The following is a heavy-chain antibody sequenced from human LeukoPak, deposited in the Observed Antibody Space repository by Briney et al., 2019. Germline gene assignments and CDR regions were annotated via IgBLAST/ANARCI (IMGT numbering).Heavy chain of an antibody. Sequence: PSETLSLTCAVYGGPFSGYYWSWIRQPPGKGLEWIGEINHSGSTNYNPSLKSRVTISVDTSKNQFSLKLSSVTAADTAVYYCARLPGGDQLLPDAFDIWGQGTMVTVSS. CDR2: INHSGST. V-gene: IGHV4-34*01. J-gene: IGHJ3*02. D-gene: IGHD2-2*01. CDR3: ARLPGGDQLLPDAFDI. CDR1: GGPFSGYY.